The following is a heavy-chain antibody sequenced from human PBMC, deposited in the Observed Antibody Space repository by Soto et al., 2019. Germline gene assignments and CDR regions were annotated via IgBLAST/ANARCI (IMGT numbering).Heavy chain of an antibody. CDR1: GFTFSSYS. J-gene: IGHJ4*02. V-gene: IGHV3-21*01. D-gene: IGHD3-10*01. CDR2: ITSGSDCI. Sequence: GGSLRLSCAASGFTFSSYSMNWVRQAPGKGLECVSAITSGSDCIYYADSVKGRFTISRDNSKNTMYLQMGSLRVEDMAFYYCARGIYFGSARCYFDYWGQGALVTVSS. CDR3: ARGIYFGSARCYFDY.